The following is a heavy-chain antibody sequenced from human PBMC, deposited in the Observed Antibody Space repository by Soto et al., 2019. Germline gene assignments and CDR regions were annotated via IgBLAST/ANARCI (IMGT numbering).Heavy chain of an antibody. D-gene: IGHD4-17*01. V-gene: IGHV3-13*01. CDR1: GFTFSSYD. Sequence: GGSLRLSCAASGFTFSSYDMHWVRQATGKGLEWVSAIGTAGDTYYPGSVKGRFTISRENAKNSSYLQMNSLRAEDTAVYYCARGALRKLTYYYYGMDVWGQGTTVTVSS. CDR3: ARGALRKLTYYYYGMDV. J-gene: IGHJ6*02. CDR2: IGTAGDT.